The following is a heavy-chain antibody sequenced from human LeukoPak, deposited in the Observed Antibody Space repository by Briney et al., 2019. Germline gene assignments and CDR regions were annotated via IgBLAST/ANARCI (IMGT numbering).Heavy chain of an antibody. CDR2: ISSSSSYI. Sequence: NPGGSLRLSCAASGFTFSSYSMNGVRQSRGRGLEWVSSISSSSSYIYYADSVKGRFTISRDNAKNSLYLQMNSLRAEDTAVCYCARARLDFWSGEAFDIWGQGTMVTVSS. CDR1: GFTFSSYS. V-gene: IGHV3-21*01. J-gene: IGHJ3*02. CDR3: ARARLDFWSGEAFDI. D-gene: IGHD3-3*01.